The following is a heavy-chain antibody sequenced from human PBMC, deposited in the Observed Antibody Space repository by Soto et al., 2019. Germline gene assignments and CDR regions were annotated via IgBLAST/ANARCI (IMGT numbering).Heavy chain of an antibody. CDR1: RFSFSSYA. V-gene: IGHV3-23*01. CDR2: ISGGSDYT. J-gene: IGHJ4*02. Sequence: GGSLRLSSAASRFSFSSYAMRWNGHAPGRGLEWVSAISGGSDYTYYADSVKGRFTISRDNSKNTLFLQMSSLRAEDTAVYYCAKDRSTAAVALIDYWGQGTLVT. D-gene: IGHD6-13*01. CDR3: AKDRSTAAVALIDY.